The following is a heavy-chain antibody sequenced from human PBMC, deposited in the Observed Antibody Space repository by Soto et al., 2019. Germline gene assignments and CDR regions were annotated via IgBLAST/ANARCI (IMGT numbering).Heavy chain of an antibody. Sequence: ASVKVSCKASGYTFTSYAMHWVRQAPGQRLEWMGWINAGNGNTKYSQKFQGRVTITRDTSASTAYMDLGSLRAEARAGYYCAKDKTRGSYYCLDYWGKGPLVPVS. J-gene: IGHJ4*02. CDR2: INAGNGNT. V-gene: IGHV1-3*01. CDR1: GYTFTSYA. D-gene: IGHD3-10*01. CDR3: AKDKTRGSYYCLDY.